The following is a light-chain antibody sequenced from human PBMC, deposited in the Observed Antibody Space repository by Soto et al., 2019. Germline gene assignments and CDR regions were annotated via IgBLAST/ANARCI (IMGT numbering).Light chain of an antibody. CDR1: QDISSW. CDR3: QQANSFPHT. V-gene: IGKV1D-12*01. J-gene: IGKJ2*01. Sequence: DIQMTQSPSSVSASVGDRVTITCRASQDISSWLIWYQQKPGKAPKVLIYAASLLQSGAPSRFSGSGSGTDFTLTISNLQPEDFATYYCQQANSFPHTFGQGTKLEIK. CDR2: AAS.